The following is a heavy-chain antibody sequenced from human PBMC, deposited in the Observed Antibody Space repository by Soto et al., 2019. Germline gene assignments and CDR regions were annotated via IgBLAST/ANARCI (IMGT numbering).Heavy chain of an antibody. V-gene: IGHV1-69*13. CDR2: IIPIFGTA. CDR3: ARDPHAPYCSSTSCYPRDDAIDI. J-gene: IGHJ3*02. D-gene: IGHD2-2*01. CDR1: GGTFSSYA. Sequence: ASVKVSCKASGGTFSSYAISWVRQAPGQGLEWMGGIIPIFGTANYAQKFQGRVTITADESTSTACMELSSLRSEDTAVYYCARDPHAPYCSSTSCYPRDDAIDICGQGTMVTVSS.